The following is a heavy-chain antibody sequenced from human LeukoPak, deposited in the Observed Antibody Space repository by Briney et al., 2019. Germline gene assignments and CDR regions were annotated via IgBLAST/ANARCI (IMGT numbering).Heavy chain of an antibody. D-gene: IGHD3-22*01. CDR3: ARHGFTMIPVAQAFDI. V-gene: IGHV4-39*01. CDR2: IYYSGST. J-gene: IGHJ3*02. CDR1: GGSISSYY. Sequence: PSETLSLTCTVSGGSISSYYWGWIRQPPGKGLEWIGSIYYSGSTYYNPSLKSRVTISVDTSKNQFSLKLSSVTAADTAVYYCARHGFTMIPVAQAFDIWGQGTMVTVSS.